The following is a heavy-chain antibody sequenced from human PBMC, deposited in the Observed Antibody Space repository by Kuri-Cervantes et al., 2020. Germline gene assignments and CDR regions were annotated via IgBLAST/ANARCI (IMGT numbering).Heavy chain of an antibody. CDR2: INPNSGGT. D-gene: IGHD1-26*01. V-gene: IGHV1-2*02. CDR1: GYTFTGYY. J-gene: IGHJ4*02. Sequence: ASVKVSCKASGYTFTGYYMHWVRQAPGQGLEWMGWINPNSGGTNYAQKFQGRVTMTRDTSISTAYMELSSLRSEDTAVYYCARVWEVIPALDYWGQGTLVTVSS. CDR3: ARVWEVIPALDY.